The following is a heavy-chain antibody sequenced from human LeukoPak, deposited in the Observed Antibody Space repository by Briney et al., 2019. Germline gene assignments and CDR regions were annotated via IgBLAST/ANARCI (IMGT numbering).Heavy chain of an antibody. CDR3: AKNPYEYYFDY. CDR2: INPSSGDT. J-gene: IGHJ4*02. V-gene: IGHV1-2*02. D-gene: IGHD5-12*01. CDR1: VYTLTGYY. Sequence: ASVKVSCKGSVYTLTGYYMHWVRLAPGQGLEWMGWINPSSGDTNYAQKFQGRVTMTRDTSISTAYMELSRLRSDDTAVYYCAKNPYEYYFDYWGQGTLVTVSS.